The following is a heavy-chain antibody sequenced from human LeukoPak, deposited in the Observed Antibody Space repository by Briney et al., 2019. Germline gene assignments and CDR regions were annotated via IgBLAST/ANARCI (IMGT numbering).Heavy chain of an antibody. V-gene: IGHV3-30*02. CDR3: AKDVSLGMDV. CDR1: GFIFRNYG. Sequence: GGSLRLSCAASGFIFRNYGMHWVRQAPGKGLEWVAFIRYDGSTKSYAASVKGRFTISRDNSENTLYLQMSSLGPEDTAVYYRAKDVSLGMDVWGKGTTVTVSS. CDR2: IRYDGSTK. D-gene: IGHD3-16*02. J-gene: IGHJ6*03.